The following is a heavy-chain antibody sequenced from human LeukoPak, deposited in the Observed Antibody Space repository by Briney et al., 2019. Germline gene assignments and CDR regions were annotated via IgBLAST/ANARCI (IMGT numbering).Heavy chain of an antibody. Sequence: SETLSLTCTVSGDSISTYSWIWIRQPPGKGLECIGYISYSGSTNFNPSLQSRVTMSVATSKNQFSLKLNSVTAADTAVYYCARDLDFYLDYWGQGTLVTVSS. CDR2: ISYSGST. V-gene: IGHV4-59*01. J-gene: IGHJ4*02. CDR3: ARDLDFYLDY. D-gene: IGHD2/OR15-2a*01. CDR1: GDSISTYS.